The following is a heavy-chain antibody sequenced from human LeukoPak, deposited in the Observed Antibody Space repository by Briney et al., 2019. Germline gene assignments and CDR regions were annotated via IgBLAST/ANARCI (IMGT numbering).Heavy chain of an antibody. V-gene: IGHV4-39*07. CDR1: GFSFSNYW. J-gene: IGHJ4*02. D-gene: IGHD3-22*01. CDR2: IYYSGST. CDR3: ARDKHYYDSSGYYPLFDY. Sequence: GSLRLSCAASGFSFSNYWMTWVRQAPGKGLEWIGSIYYSGSTYYNPSLKSRVTISVDTSKNQFSLKLSSVTAADTAVYYCARDKHYYDSSGYYPLFDYWGQGTLVTVSS.